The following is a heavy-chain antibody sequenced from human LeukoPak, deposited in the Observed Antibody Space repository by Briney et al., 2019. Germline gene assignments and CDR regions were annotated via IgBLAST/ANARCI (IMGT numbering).Heavy chain of an antibody. V-gene: IGHV4-30-4*08. CDR1: GGSISSGDYY. CDR3: ARAGSRDAFDI. D-gene: IGHD1-26*01. CDR2: IYYSGST. J-gene: IGHJ3*02. Sequence: SETLSLTCTVSGGSISSGDYYWSWIRQPPGKGLEWIGYIYYSGSTYYNPSLKSRVTISVDTSKNQFSLKLSSVTASDTAVYYCARAGSRDAFDIRGQGTMVTVSS.